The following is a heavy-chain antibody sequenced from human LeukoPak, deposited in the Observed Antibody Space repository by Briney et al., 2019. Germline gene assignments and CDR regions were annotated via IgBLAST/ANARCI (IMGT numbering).Heavy chain of an antibody. CDR3: AKSRHPYNWNDGAFFDY. J-gene: IGHJ4*02. V-gene: IGHV3-30*18. CDR2: ISYDGSNK. Sequence: PGGSLRLSCAASGFTFSTYNMNWVRQAPGKGLEWVAVISYDGSNKYYADSVRGRFTISRDNSKNTLYLHMNSLRPEDTAVYYCAKSRHPYNWNDGAFFDYWGQGTLVTVSS. D-gene: IGHD1-20*01. CDR1: GFTFSTYN.